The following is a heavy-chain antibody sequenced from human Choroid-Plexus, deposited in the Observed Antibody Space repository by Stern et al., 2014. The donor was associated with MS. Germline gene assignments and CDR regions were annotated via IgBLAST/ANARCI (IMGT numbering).Heavy chain of an antibody. CDR2: VSYDGSNK. CDR3: AKDRQYLTYFFDH. V-gene: IGHV3-30*18. D-gene: IGHD2/OR15-2a*01. CDR1: GFTFGSCA. J-gene: IGHJ5*02. Sequence: VQLVESGGGVVQPGRPLRLSCVASGFTFGSCAMHWVRQAPGKGLEWVAGVSYDGSNKNYADSVKGGFTISRDNSQNTLYMQMSSLRPEDTAVYYCAKDRQYLTYFFDHWGQGSLVTVSS.